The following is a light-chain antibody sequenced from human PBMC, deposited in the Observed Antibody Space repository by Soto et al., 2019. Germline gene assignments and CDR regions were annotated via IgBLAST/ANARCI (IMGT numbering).Light chain of an antibody. J-gene: IGKJ3*01. V-gene: IGKV3-20*01. CDR1: QSVSNNY. CDR2: GTS. Sequence: EIVLTQSPGTLSLSPGERATLSCRASQSVSNNYLAWYQQKPGQAPSVLIYGTSSRATGIPDRFSGSGSGTDFTLTISRLEPDDFAVYYCQQYGSSPLFAFGHGTKVDIK. CDR3: QQYGSSPLFA.